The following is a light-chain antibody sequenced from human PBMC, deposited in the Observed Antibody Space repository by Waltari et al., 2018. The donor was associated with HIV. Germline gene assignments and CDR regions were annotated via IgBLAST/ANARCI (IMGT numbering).Light chain of an antibody. V-gene: IGLV2-14*03. CDR1: TNDVGLYNY. Sequence: QSALTQPASVSGSPGQSITISCTGTTNDVGLYNYVSWHQQHPGKVPKLIIYEVRSRPSVISDRFSGSKSGNTASLTISGLQAEDEADYYCSSYASHNTYVFGTGTKVTVL. J-gene: IGLJ1*01. CDR3: SSYASHNTYV. CDR2: EVR.